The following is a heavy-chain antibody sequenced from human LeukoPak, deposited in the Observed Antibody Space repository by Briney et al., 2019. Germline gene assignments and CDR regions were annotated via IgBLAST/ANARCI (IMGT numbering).Heavy chain of an antibody. D-gene: IGHD5-12*01. J-gene: IGHJ4*02. CDR1: GFTFSSYW. V-gene: IGHV3-74*01. CDR3: ARKPLSGGYGGTIDY. Sequence: TGGSLRLSCAASGFTFSSYWMHWVRQAPGKGLVWVSRINSDGSSTSYADSVKGRFTISRDNAKNTLYLRMNSLRAEDTAIYYCARKPLSGGYGGTIDYWGQGTLVTVSS. CDR2: INSDGSST.